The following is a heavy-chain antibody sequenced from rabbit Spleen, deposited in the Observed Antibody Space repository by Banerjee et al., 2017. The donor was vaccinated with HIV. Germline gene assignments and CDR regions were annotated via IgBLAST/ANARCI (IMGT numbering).Heavy chain of an antibody. V-gene: IGHV1S45*01. CDR1: GFDFSNYYM. D-gene: IGHD1-1*01. CDR3: ARDLLGVIGWNFYL. CDR2: IYTGSGST. J-gene: IGHJ4*01. Sequence: QEQLKESGGGLVQPGGSLKLSCKASGFDFSNYYMSWVRQAPGKGLEWIGCIYTGSGSTYYASWAKGRFAFSKTSSTTVTLRMTSLTAADRATYFCARDLLGVIGWNFYLWGQGTLVTVS.